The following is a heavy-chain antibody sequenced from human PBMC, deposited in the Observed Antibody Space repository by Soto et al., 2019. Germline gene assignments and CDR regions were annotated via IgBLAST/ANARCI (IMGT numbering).Heavy chain of an antibody. Sequence: SETLSLTCAVSGGSISSGGYSWSWIRQPPGKGLEWIGYIYHSGSTYYNPSLKSRVTISVDRAKTQFSLKLSSVTAADTAVYYCARDRREKYYYYGMDVWGQGTTVTVSS. CDR1: GGSISSGGYS. V-gene: IGHV4-30-2*01. D-gene: IGHD1-26*01. CDR3: ARDRREKYYYYGMDV. CDR2: IYHSGST. J-gene: IGHJ6*02.